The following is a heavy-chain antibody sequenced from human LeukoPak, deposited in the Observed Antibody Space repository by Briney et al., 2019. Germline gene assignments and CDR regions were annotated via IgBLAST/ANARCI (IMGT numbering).Heavy chain of an antibody. CDR3: ARTMVRGVQWFDP. V-gene: IGHV4-61*02. CDR2: IYTSGST. Sequence: PSKTLSLTCTVSGGSISSGSYYWSWIRQPAGKGLEWIGRIYTSGSTNYNPSLKSRVTISVDTSKNQFSLKLSSVTAADTAVYYCARTMVRGVQWFDPWGQGTLVTVSS. D-gene: IGHD3-10*01. J-gene: IGHJ5*02. CDR1: GGSISSGSYY.